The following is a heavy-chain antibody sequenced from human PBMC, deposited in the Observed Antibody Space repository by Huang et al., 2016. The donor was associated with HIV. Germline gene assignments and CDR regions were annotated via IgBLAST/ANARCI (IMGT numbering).Heavy chain of an antibody. CDR1: GDSVSSHY. CDR2: FYDSGTT. D-gene: IGHD6-19*01. CDR3: VRDQGRLAVGGIDNWFDP. Sequence: QVRLQESGPGLVKPSETLSLSCTVSGDSVSSHYWGWIRHPPGKGLEWIGTFYDSGTTKYNPRLKSRITRSVDTSKNGFSLNITSVSAADTAMYFCVRDQGRLAVGGIDNWFDPWGQGALVTVSS. J-gene: IGHJ5*02. V-gene: IGHV4-59*02.